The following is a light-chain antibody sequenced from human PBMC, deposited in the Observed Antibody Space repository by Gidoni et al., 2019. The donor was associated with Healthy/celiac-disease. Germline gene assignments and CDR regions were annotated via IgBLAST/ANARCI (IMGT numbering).Light chain of an antibody. CDR1: QSISSY. Sequence: DIQMTQSPSSLSASVGDRVTSTCRESQSISSYLNWYQQKPGKAPKLLVYAASSLQSGVPSRFSGSGSGTDFTLTSSSLQPQVFATCCWQQSYSTPRTFGQGTKVEIK. CDR3: QQSYSTPRT. CDR2: AAS. V-gene: IGKV1-39*01. J-gene: IGKJ1*01.